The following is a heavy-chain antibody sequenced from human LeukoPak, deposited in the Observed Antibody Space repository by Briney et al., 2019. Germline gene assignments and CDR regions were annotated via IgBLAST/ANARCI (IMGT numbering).Heavy chain of an antibody. CDR3: AKPMTTVTPVDF. Sequence: GGSLRLSCSASGFTFSNFGMHWVRQAPGKGLEWVAFLRFDGSNKKYTDSVKGRFTISRDNSNNTLYLQMTGLRAEDTAFYYCAKPMTTVTPVDFWGQGALVTVSS. V-gene: IGHV3-30*02. CDR1: GFTFSNFG. D-gene: IGHD4-17*01. J-gene: IGHJ4*02. CDR2: LRFDGSNK.